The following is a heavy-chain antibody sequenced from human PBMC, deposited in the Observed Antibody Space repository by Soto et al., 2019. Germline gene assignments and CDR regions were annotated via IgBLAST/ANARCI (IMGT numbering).Heavy chain of an antibody. CDR2: ISGSGGST. D-gene: IGHD3-10*01. CDR3: AKAPSITMVRGVDY. Sequence: VGSLRLSCAASGFTFSSYAMSWVRQAPGKGLEWVSAISGSGGSTYYADSVKGRFTISRDNSKNTLYLQMNSLRAEDTAVYYCAKAPSITMVRGVDYWGQGTLVTVSS. CDR1: GFTFSSYA. V-gene: IGHV3-23*01. J-gene: IGHJ4*02.